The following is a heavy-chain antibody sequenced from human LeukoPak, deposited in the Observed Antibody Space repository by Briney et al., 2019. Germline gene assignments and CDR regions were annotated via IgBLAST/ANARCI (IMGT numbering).Heavy chain of an antibody. D-gene: IGHD2-2*01. CDR1: GFTFSSYA. CDR3: AKEGGGYCSSTSCLFEQQLVRPVYFDY. Sequence: GGSLRLSCAASGFTFSSYAMSWVRPAPGEGREWVSSIIGSGAATNFAASVKGRFTISRANSKNTPYLQMNSLRADDTAVYYCAKEGGGYCSSTSCLFEQQLVRPVYFDYWGQGTLVTVSS. J-gene: IGHJ4*02. V-gene: IGHV3-23*01. CDR2: IIGSGAAT.